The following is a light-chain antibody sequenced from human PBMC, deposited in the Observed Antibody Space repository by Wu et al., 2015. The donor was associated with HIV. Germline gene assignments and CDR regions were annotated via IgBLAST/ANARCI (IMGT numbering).Light chain of an antibody. Sequence: DIQMTQSPSSLSASVGDRVTITCRASQSISNYLNWYQQKPGKAPKLLMYGASSLSSSVSSRFSGSGSGTDFTLTISSLQPEDFATYYCQQSYSNPRTFGQGTKVE. CDR1: QSISNY. CDR3: QQSYSNPRT. V-gene: IGKV1-39*01. J-gene: IGKJ1*01. CDR2: GAS.